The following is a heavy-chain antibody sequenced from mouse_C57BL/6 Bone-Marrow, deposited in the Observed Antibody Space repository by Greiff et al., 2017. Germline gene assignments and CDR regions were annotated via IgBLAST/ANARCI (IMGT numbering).Heavy chain of an antibody. J-gene: IGHJ4*01. Sequence: EVQLQHSGAELVRPGASVKLSCTASGFNIKDDYMHWVKQRPEQGLEWIGWIDPENGDTAYASKFQGKATITADTSSNTTYLQLSSLTSEYTAVYYCTTGYGSYYYAMDYWGQGTSVTVSS. V-gene: IGHV14-4*01. CDR3: TTGYGSYYYAMDY. CDR2: IDPENGDT. D-gene: IGHD1-1*01. CDR1: GFNIKDDY.